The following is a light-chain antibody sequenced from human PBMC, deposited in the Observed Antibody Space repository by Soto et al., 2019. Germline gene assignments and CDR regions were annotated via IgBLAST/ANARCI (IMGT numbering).Light chain of an antibody. CDR2: YAS. V-gene: IGKV3D-15*01. CDR1: QSISSS. CDR3: QQYNNWPPIT. Sequence: EILLTQSRATLSLCPGARASISGRASQSISSSFLAWYQHKPGQAPRLLIYYASDRATGIPARFSGSGSGTEFTLTISGLQSEDFAVYYCQQYNNWPPITFGQGTRLEIK. J-gene: IGKJ5*01.